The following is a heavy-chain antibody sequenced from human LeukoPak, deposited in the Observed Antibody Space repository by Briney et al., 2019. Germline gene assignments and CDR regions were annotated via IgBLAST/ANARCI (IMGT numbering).Heavy chain of an antibody. Sequence: GASVKVSCKASGYTFTSYGISWVRQAPGQGLEWMGWISACNGSTNYAQKLQGRVTMTTDTSTSTAYMELRSLRSDDTAVYYCARGLNYGDYSLRYFDLWGRGTLVTVSS. D-gene: IGHD4-17*01. V-gene: IGHV1-18*01. CDR3: ARGLNYGDYSLRYFDL. CDR1: GYTFTSYG. CDR2: ISACNGST. J-gene: IGHJ2*01.